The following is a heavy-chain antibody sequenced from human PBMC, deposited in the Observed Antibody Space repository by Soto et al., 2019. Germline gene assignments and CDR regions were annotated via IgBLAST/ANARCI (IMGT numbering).Heavy chain of an antibody. D-gene: IGHD3-10*01. CDR2: IFYSGST. Sequence: QVQLQESGPGLVKPSETLSLTCTVSGGSISSYYWSWIRRPPGKGLEWIGYIFYSGSTNYNPSLKSRVTIAVDTSKNPFSLKLSSVTAADTAVYYCARAGPEMDYWGQGTLVTVSS. CDR1: GGSISSYY. CDR3: ARAGPEMDY. V-gene: IGHV4-59*01. J-gene: IGHJ4*02.